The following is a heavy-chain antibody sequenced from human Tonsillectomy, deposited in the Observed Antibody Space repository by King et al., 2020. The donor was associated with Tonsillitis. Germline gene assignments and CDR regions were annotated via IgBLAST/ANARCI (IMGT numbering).Heavy chain of an antibody. CDR2: INWNGGST. D-gene: IGHD2-2*03. V-gene: IGHV3-20*04. Sequence: EVQLVESGGGVVRPGGSLRLSCAASGFTFDDYGMSWVRQAPGKGLEWVSGINWNGGSTGYADSVKGRFTISRDNAKNSLYLQMNSLRAEDTALYYCAGVGYCSSTSCYVGSSWKGHFDYWGQGTLVTVSS. J-gene: IGHJ4*02. CDR1: GFTFDDYG. CDR3: AGVGYCSSTSCYVGSSWKGHFDY.